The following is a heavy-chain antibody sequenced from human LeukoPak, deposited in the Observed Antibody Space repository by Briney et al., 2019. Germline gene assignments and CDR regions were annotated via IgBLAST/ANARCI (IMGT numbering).Heavy chain of an antibody. D-gene: IGHD3-3*01. Sequence: KSSETLSLTCTVSGGSISSGSYYWSWIRQPAGKGLEWIGRIYTSGSTNYNPSLKSRVTISVDTSKNQFSLKLSSVTAADTAVYYCARDSPTMAFWRWGQGTLVTVSS. CDR1: GGSISSGSYY. CDR2: IYTSGST. V-gene: IGHV4-61*02. J-gene: IGHJ4*02. CDR3: ARDSPTMAFWR.